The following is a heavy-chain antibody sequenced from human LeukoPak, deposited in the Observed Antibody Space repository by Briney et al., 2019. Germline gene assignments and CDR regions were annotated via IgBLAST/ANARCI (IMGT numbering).Heavy chain of an antibody. Sequence: PSETLSLTCAVYGGSFSGYYWSWIRQPPGKGLEWIGEINHSGSTNYNPSLKSRVTISVDTSKNQFSLQLSSVTAADTAVYYCATPSNYDFWSLNPNFAFDIWGQGTMVTVSS. CDR1: GGSFSGYY. V-gene: IGHV4-34*01. D-gene: IGHD3-3*01. CDR2: INHSGST. CDR3: ATPSNYDFWSLNPNFAFDI. J-gene: IGHJ3*02.